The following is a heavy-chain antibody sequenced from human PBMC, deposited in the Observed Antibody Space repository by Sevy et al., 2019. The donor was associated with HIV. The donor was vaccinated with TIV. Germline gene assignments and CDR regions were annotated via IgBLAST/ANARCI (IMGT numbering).Heavy chain of an antibody. Sequence: GGSLRLSCAASGFTFSSYAMHWVRQAPGKGLEWVAVISYDGSNKYYADSVKGRFTISRDNPKNTLYLQMNSLRAEDTAVYYCAREIGERFLLPYYYYGMDVWGQGTTVTVSS. CDR2: ISYDGSNK. CDR3: AREIGERFLLPYYYYGMDV. J-gene: IGHJ6*02. CDR1: GFTFSSYA. D-gene: IGHD3-3*01. V-gene: IGHV3-30*04.